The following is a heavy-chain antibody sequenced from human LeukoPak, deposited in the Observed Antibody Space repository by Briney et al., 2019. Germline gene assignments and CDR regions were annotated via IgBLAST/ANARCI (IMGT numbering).Heavy chain of an antibody. V-gene: IGHV3-74*01. CDR2: IASDGSST. CDR1: GFTFSSYW. CDR3: AREDGYCSGGNCYSYFDS. J-gene: IGHJ4*02. Sequence: GSLRLSCAASGFTFSSYWMNWVRQAPGKGLVWVSRIASDGSSTTYADSVKGRFTITRDNARNSLFLQMNSLRAEDTAVYYCAREDGYCSGGNCYSYFDSWGQGTLVTVSS. D-gene: IGHD2-15*01.